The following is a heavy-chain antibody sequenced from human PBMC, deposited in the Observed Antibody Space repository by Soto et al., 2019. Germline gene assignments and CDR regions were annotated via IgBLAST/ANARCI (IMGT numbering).Heavy chain of an antibody. CDR3: ARGIWTMARGAYYFDS. CDR1: GYTFTNYA. V-gene: IGHV1-3*01. CDR2: INAGNGNT. J-gene: IGHJ4*02. Sequence: QVQLVQSGAEVKKPGASMKVSCRASGYTFTNYAMQWARQAPGKTLGGRGWINAGNGNTKYSQKFQGRITITRDTTASTAYLDLSSLRSEDTAVYYCARGIWTMARGAYYFDSWGQGTLVTVSS. D-gene: IGHD3-10*01.